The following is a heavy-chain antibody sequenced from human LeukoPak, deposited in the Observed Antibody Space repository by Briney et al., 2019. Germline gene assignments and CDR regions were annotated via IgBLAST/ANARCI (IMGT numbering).Heavy chain of an antibody. Sequence: SVKVSCKASGYTFTGYYMHWVRQAPGQGLEWMGWINPNSGGTNYAQKFQGRVTMTRDTSISTAYMELSRLRSDDTAVYYCARQYSSGWYGAFDIWGQGTMVTVSS. D-gene: IGHD6-19*01. V-gene: IGHV1-2*02. CDR1: GYTFTGYY. CDR3: ARQYSSGWYGAFDI. J-gene: IGHJ3*02. CDR2: INPNSGGT.